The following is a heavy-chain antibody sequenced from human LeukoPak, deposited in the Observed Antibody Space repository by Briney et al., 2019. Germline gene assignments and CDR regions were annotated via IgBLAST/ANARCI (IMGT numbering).Heavy chain of an antibody. Sequence: PGGSLRLSCAASGFTFASYGMHWVRQAPGKGLEWLAFIRNDGSNKYYADSVKGRFTISRDNSKNTLYLQMSSLRAEDTAVYHCAKASYGSGSYPQDYWGQGTLVTVSS. V-gene: IGHV3-30*02. D-gene: IGHD3-10*01. CDR3: AKASYGSGSYPQDY. CDR2: IRNDGSNK. J-gene: IGHJ4*02. CDR1: GFTFASYG.